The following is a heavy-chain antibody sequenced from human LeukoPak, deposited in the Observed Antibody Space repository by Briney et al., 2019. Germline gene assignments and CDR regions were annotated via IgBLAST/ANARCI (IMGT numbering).Heavy chain of an antibody. Sequence: SETLSLTCAVYGGSFSGYYWSWIRQPPGKGLEWIGEINHSGSTNYNPSLKSRVTISVDTSKNQFSLKLSSVTAADTAVYYCGRGFDTNNDRYWVNPWGQGTLVTVSS. V-gene: IGHV4-34*01. D-gene: IGHD1-1*01. CDR2: INHSGST. J-gene: IGHJ5*02. CDR3: GRGFDTNNDRYWVNP. CDR1: GGSFSGYY.